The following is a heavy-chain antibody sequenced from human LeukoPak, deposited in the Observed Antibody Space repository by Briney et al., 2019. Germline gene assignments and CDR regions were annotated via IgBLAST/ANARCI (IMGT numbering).Heavy chain of an antibody. CDR1: GGSISSSSYY. V-gene: IGHV4-61*02. D-gene: IGHD3-3*01. Sequence: SETLSLTCTVSGGSISSSSYYWSWIRQPAGKGLEWIGRIYTSGSTNYNPSLKSRVTISVDTSKNQFSLKLSSVTAADTAVHYCARAGTQLRFLEWLPLGWFDPWGQGTLVTVSS. CDR3: ARAGTQLRFLEWLPLGWFDP. J-gene: IGHJ5*02. CDR2: IYTSGST.